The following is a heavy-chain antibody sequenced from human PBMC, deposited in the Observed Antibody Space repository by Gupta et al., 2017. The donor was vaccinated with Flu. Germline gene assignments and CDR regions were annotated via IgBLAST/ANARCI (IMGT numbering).Heavy chain of an antibody. D-gene: IGHD3-10*02. J-gene: IGHJ4*02. Sequence: QVQMVQSGAEEKKPGASVKVSCKASGYMFTSWDINWVRQATGQGVEWMGWIKMRPDVPDYARKFQGRVSMTVDTSINTAYMELSGLTSEDTAMYYCARIGPYYVSGFYPGDFWGQGTLVTVSS. CDR1: GYMFTSWD. CDR3: ARIGPYYVSGFYPGDF. CDR2: IKMRPDVP. V-gene: IGHV1-8*01.